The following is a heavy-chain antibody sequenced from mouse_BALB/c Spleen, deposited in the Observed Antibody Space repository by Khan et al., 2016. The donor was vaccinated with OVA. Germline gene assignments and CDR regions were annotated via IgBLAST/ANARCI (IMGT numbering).Heavy chain of an antibody. Sequence: QEVQSGPEVRKPGETVKISCKASGHTFTKFGMNWVKQAPGKGLKWMGWINTYTGEPTYADDFNGRFAFSLETSASTAYLQINNLKNEDTATYFCARPPYFSYVLDNWGHGTSVTVSS. CDR3: ARPPYFSYVLDN. CDR2: INTYTGEP. D-gene: IGHD2-10*01. V-gene: IGHV9-3-1*01. J-gene: IGHJ4*01. CDR1: GHTFTKFG.